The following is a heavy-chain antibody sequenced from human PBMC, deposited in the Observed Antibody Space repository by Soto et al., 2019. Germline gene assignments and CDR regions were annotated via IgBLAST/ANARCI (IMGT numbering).Heavy chain of an antibody. J-gene: IGHJ6*02. CDR3: ARDQWEPLDYYYGMDV. D-gene: IGHD1-26*01. CDR1: GGTFSSYA. V-gene: IGHV1-69*13. Sequence: SVKVSCKASGGTFSSYAISWVRQAPGQGLEWMGGIIPIFGTANYAQKFQGRVTITADESTSTAYMELSSLRSEDTAVYYCARDQWEPLDYYYGMDVWGQGTTVTVSS. CDR2: IIPIFGTA.